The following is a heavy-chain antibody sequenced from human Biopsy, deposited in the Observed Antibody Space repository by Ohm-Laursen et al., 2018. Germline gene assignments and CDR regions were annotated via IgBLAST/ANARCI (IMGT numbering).Heavy chain of an antibody. CDR2: MSYDGTQK. D-gene: IGHD3-22*01. CDR3: AKDYRDSRGIFGIVVVRPLDY. V-gene: IGHV3-30*18. J-gene: IGHJ4*02. CDR1: GFTFSSYG. Sequence: SLRLSCTASGFTFSSYGMHWVRQAPGKGLEWVATMSYDGTQKYYGDSVKGRFTISRDNSKNTLYLQMNSPRAEDTAVYYCAKDYRDSRGIFGIVVVRPLDYWGQGSLVTVSS.